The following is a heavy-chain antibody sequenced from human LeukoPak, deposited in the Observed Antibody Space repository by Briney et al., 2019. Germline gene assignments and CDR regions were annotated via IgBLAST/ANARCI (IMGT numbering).Heavy chain of an antibody. CDR2: IIPILGIA. CDR1: GYSFRNYG. D-gene: IGHD1-20*01. Sequence: GASVKVSCKASGYSFRNYGINWVRQAPGQGLEWMGRIIPILGIANYAQKFQGRVTITADKSTSTAYMELSSLRSEDTAVYYCAREIGNWNDGENWFDPWGQGTLVTVSS. CDR3: AREIGNWNDGENWFDP. V-gene: IGHV1-69*04. J-gene: IGHJ5*02.